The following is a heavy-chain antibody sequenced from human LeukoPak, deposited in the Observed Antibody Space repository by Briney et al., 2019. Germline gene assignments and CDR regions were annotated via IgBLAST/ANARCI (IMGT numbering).Heavy chain of an antibody. D-gene: IGHD3-10*01. J-gene: IGHJ4*02. Sequence: SVKGRFTISRDNAKNSLYLQMNSLRAEDTAVYYCAREDSYYYGSGSYPFDYWGQGTLVTVSS. V-gene: IGHV3-21*01. CDR3: AREDSYYYGSGSYPFDY.